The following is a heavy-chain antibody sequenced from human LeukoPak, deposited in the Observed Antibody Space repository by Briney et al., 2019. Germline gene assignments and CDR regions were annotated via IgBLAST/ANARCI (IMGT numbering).Heavy chain of an antibody. CDR1: GFTFSSYG. Sequence: GGSLRLSCAASGFTFSSYGMHWVRQAPGKGLEWVAVISYDGSNKYYADSVKGRFTISRDNSKNTLYLQMNSLRAEDTAVYYCAKDQAAGTLGLDYWGQGTLVTVSS. CDR3: AKDQAAGTLGLDY. D-gene: IGHD6-13*01. CDR2: ISYDGSNK. V-gene: IGHV3-30*18. J-gene: IGHJ4*02.